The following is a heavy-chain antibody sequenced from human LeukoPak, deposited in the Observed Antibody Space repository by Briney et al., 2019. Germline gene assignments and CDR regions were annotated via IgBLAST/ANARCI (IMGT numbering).Heavy chain of an antibody. CDR1: GFTFSNYV. J-gene: IGHJ4*02. CDR3: ARGYSSGRADY. V-gene: IGHV3-48*01. CDR2: INHNGEMI. D-gene: IGHD6-19*01. Sequence: PGGSLRLSCAASGFTFSNYVMSWVRQPPGKGLEWVSYINHNGEMIFYPDFVKGRFTISRDNAKNALYLQMNTLRAEDTAVYYCARGYSSGRADYWGQGTLVTVSS.